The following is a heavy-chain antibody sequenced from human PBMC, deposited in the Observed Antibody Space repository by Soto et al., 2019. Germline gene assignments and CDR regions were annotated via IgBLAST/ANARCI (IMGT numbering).Heavy chain of an antibody. Sequence: QVQLVQSGAEVKKPGASVKLSCQASGFTFIGHYIHWVRQAPGQGLEWVGWINPNSGGGTVYAQKFQGRVTRTADTSTSLAYMDLTSLREDDTAVYYCAGSRTGALDYWGPGALVTVSS. CDR3: AGSRTGALDY. J-gene: IGHJ4*02. CDR2: INPNSGGGT. V-gene: IGHV1-2*02. D-gene: IGHD7-27*01. CDR1: GFTFIGHY.